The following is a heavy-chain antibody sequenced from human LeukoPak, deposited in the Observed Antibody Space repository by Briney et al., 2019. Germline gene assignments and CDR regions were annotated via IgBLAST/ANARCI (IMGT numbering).Heavy chain of an antibody. Sequence: GGSLRLSCTASGFTLSSYTMNWVRQAPGKGLEWASSITSSSSSIFYEDSVKGRFTISRDNAKNSLYLQMNSLRVEDTAVYYCARVRGTYRDYWGQGTLVTVSS. CDR2: ITSSSSSI. V-gene: IGHV3-21*01. CDR3: ARVRGTYRDY. J-gene: IGHJ4*02. CDR1: GFTLSSYT. D-gene: IGHD3-16*01.